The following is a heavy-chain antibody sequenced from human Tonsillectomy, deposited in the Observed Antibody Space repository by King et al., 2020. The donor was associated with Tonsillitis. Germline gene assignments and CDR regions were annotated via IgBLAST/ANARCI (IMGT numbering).Heavy chain of an antibody. CDR2: SNPNSGGT. Sequence: QLVQSGAEVKKPGASFKFSCKASGYTFTGYDIHWGRQAPGQGLEWMGWSNPNSGGTNCAQKFQGRVTMTRDTSISTAYMALSRLRSDDTAVYYCAREPYSSSWDDAFDIWGQGTMVTVSS. CDR1: GYTFTGYD. J-gene: IGHJ3*02. D-gene: IGHD6-13*01. V-gene: IGHV1-2*02. CDR3: AREPYSSSWDDAFDI.